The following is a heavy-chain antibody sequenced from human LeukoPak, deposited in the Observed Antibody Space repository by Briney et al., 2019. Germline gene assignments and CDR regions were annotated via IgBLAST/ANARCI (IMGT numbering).Heavy chain of an antibody. J-gene: IGHJ4*02. D-gene: IGHD2-15*01. V-gene: IGHV1-2*02. CDR2: INPNTGGT. CDR3: ARDASKYCSGGSCSFPDY. CDR1: GYTFTGYF. Sequence: ASVKVSCKASGYTFTGYFVHWVRQAPGQGLQWMGWINPNTGGTNYAQKFQGRVTMTRDTSISTAYMELSRLRSDDTAVYYCARDASKYCSGGSCSFPDYWGQGTLVTVSS.